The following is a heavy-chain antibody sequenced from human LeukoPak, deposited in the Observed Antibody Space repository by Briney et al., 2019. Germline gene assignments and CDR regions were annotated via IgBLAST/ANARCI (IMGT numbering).Heavy chain of an antibody. D-gene: IGHD2-8*01. CDR1: GFPFSDYY. CDR2: IGRGGSDI. CDR3: SRDPRLMDF. J-gene: IGHJ4*02. V-gene: IGHV3-11*01. Sequence: GGSLRLSCAASGFPFSDYYMTWIRQAPGKGLEWVSYIGRGGSDINYADSVKGRFTISRGNSKNSLWLQMDSLRAEDTTVYYCSRDPRLMDFWGQGTLVTVSS.